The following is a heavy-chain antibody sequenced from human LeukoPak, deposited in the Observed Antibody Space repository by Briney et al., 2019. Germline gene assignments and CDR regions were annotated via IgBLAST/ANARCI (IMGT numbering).Heavy chain of an antibody. CDR3: ARYSAYHYAMGV. V-gene: IGHV3-53*01. D-gene: IGHD2-21*01. J-gene: IGHJ6*02. CDR2: IYSGGST. Sequence: GGSLRLSCAASGFTVSTTYMSWVRQAPGKGLEWVSVIYSGGSTHYADSVKGRFTISRDNSNNTMYLQMSSLRAEDSAVYYCARYSAYHYAMGVWAKGPRSPSP. CDR1: GFTVSTTY.